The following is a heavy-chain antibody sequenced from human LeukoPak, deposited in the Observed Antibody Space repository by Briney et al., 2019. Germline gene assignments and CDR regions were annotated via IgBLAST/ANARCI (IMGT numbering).Heavy chain of an antibody. CDR1: GFTFSDYY. V-gene: IGHV3-11*01. D-gene: IGHD3-10*01. CDR3: AKGASGSGSFFDYYYYMDV. J-gene: IGHJ6*03. CDR2: ISSSGSTI. Sequence: SGGSLRLSCAASGFTFSDYYMSWIRQAPGKGLEWVSYISSSGSTIYYADSVKGRFTISRDNAKNSLYLQMNSLRAEDTAVYYCAKGASGSGSFFDYYYYMDVWGKGTTVTISS.